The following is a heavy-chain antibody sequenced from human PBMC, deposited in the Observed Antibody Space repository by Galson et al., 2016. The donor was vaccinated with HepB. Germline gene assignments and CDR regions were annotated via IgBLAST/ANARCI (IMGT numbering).Heavy chain of an antibody. CDR3: ARGNGISGDYYYFYGMDV. Sequence: SLRLSCAASGFTFSSYSMNWVRQAPGKGLEWISYISISSSSIYYADSVKGRFTISRDNAKNSLYLQMNSLRDEDTAVYYCARGNGISGDYYYFYGMDVWGQGTTVTVSS. J-gene: IGHJ6*02. CDR1: GFTFSSYS. V-gene: IGHV3-48*02. CDR2: ISISSSSI. D-gene: IGHD2-15*01.